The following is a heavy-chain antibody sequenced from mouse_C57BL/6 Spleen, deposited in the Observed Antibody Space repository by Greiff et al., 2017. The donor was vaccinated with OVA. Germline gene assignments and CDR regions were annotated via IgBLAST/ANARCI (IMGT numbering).Heavy chain of an antibody. CDR2: IDPSDSYT. CDR3: ASDKNDD. V-gene: IGHV1-59*01. CDR1: GYTFTSYW. J-gene: IGHJ2*01. Sequence: QVQLQQPGAELVRPGTSVKLSCKASGYTFTSYWMHWVKQRPGQGLEWIGVIDPSDSYTNYNQKFKGKATLTVDTSSSTAYMQLSSLTSEDSAVYYCASDKNDDWGKGTTLTVSS.